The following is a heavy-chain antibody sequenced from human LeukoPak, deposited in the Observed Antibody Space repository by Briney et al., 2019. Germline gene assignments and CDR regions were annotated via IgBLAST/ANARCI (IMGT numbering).Heavy chain of an antibody. CDR3: ARDYVDRVGTGHGGFDP. CDR1: GGSISSYY. Sequence: SETLSLTCTVSGGSISSYYWSWIRQPAGKGLEWIGRIYSSGSTNYNPSLKSRVTMSVDTSKNQFSLKLSSVTAADTAVYYCARDYVDRVGTGHGGFDPWGQGTLVTVSS. J-gene: IGHJ5*02. D-gene: IGHD3-16*01. CDR2: IYSSGST. V-gene: IGHV4-4*07.